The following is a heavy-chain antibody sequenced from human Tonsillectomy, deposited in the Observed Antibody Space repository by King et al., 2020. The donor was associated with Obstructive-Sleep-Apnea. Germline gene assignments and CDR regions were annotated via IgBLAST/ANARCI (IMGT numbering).Heavy chain of an antibody. CDR1: GYTFTKYG. D-gene: IGHD3-16*01. J-gene: IGHJ6*02. Sequence: QLVQSGAEVKKPGASVKVSCKASGYTFTKYGISWVRQAPGQGLEWMGWIGADKGNTNYAQKFQGRVTMTTDTSTSTAYMELRTLRSDDTAVYYCARDWGGYYNYYGMDVWGQGTTVTVSS. CDR2: IGADKGNT. V-gene: IGHV1-18*04. CDR3: ARDWGGYYNYYGMDV.